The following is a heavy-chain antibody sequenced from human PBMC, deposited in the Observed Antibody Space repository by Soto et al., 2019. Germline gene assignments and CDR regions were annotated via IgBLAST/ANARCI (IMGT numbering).Heavy chain of an antibody. D-gene: IGHD6-13*01. CDR2: ISYDGSNK. Sequence: QVQLVESGGGVVQPGRSLRLSCAASGFTFSSYAMHWVRQAPGKGLEWVAVISYDGSNKYYADSVKGRFTISRDNSKKTLYLQMNSLRDEDTAVYYCAGAGSSSSWYFFDYWGQGTLVTVSS. V-gene: IGHV3-30-3*01. CDR1: GFTFSSYA. CDR3: AGAGSSSSWYFFDY. J-gene: IGHJ4*02.